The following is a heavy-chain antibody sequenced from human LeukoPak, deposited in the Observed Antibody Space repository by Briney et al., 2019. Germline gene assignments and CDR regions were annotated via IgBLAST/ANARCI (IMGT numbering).Heavy chain of an antibody. CDR2: IYYSRST. CDR3: ARDGYNSGYFDY. D-gene: IGHD5-24*01. J-gene: IGHJ4*02. Sequence: SQTLSLTCTVSGGSISSGDHYWNWIRQPPGKGLEWIGYIYYSRSTSYSPSLKSRLTISVDTSKNQFSLKLSSVTAADTAVYYCARDGYNSGYFDYWGQGTLVTVSS. V-gene: IGHV4-30-4*01. CDR1: GGSISSGDHY.